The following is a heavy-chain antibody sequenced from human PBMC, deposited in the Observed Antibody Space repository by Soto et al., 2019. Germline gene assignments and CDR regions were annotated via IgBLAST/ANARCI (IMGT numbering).Heavy chain of an antibody. Sequence: SVKVSCKASGGTFSSYAISWVRQAPGQGLEWMGGIIPIFGTANYAQKFQGRVTITADGSTSTAYMELSSLRSEDTAVYYCARGRKRAPRDIVVVPAASLDVWGQGTTVTVS. J-gene: IGHJ6*02. CDR1: GGTFSSYA. D-gene: IGHD2-2*01. CDR3: ARGRKRAPRDIVVVPAASLDV. V-gene: IGHV1-69*13. CDR2: IIPIFGTA.